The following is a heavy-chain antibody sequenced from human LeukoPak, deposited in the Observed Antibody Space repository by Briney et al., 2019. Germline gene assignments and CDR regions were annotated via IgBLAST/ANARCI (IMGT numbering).Heavy chain of an antibody. CDR3: ARDAVDTANAV. Sequence: GGSRRLSCAASGFTFSSYAMHGVRQAPGKGLEWVAVISYDGSNKYYADSVKGRFTISRDNSKNTLYLQMNSLRAEDTAVYYCARDAVDTANAVWGQGTTVTVSS. CDR2: ISYDGSNK. J-gene: IGHJ6*02. CDR1: GFTFSSYA. V-gene: IGHV3-30-3*01. D-gene: IGHD5-18*01.